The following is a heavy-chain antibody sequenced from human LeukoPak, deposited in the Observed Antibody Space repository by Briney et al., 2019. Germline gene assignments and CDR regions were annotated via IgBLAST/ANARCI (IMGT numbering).Heavy chain of an antibody. CDR3: ARGYGDRFDY. D-gene: IGHD4-17*01. CDR2: ISYDGSNK. V-gene: IGHV3-30-3*01. CDR1: GFTFSSYA. J-gene: IGHJ4*02. Sequence: PGGSLRLSCAASGFTFSSYAMHWVRQAPGKGLEWVAVISYDGSNKYYADSVKGRFTISRDNSKNMLYLQMNSLRAEDTAVYYCARGYGDRFDYWGQGTLVTVSS.